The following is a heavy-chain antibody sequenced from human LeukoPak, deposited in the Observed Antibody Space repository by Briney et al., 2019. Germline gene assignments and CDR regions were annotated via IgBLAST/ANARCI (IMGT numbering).Heavy chain of an antibody. J-gene: IGHJ4*02. Sequence: SVKVSCKASGYTFTSYGIGWVRQAPGQGLEWMGGIIPIFGTANYAQKFQGRVTITADESTSTAYMELSSLRSEDTAVYYCARVGFGHYGSGSYPHWGQGTLVTVSS. CDR3: ARVGFGHYGSGSYPH. V-gene: IGHV1-69*13. CDR1: GYTFTSYG. CDR2: IIPIFGTA. D-gene: IGHD3-10*01.